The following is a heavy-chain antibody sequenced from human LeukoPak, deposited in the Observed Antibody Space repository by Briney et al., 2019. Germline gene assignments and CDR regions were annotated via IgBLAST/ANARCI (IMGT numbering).Heavy chain of an antibody. CDR2: MNPNSGNT. J-gene: IGHJ4*02. D-gene: IGHD4-23*01. Sequence: GASVKVSCKASGYTFTSYDVNWVRQATGQGLEWMGWMNPNSGNTGYAQKFQRRVTISRNTSISTAYMQLSRLRSEDTAVYYCARRVSYGGFDYWGQGTLVTVSS. V-gene: IGHV1-8*01. CDR1: GYTFTSYD. CDR3: ARRVSYGGFDY.